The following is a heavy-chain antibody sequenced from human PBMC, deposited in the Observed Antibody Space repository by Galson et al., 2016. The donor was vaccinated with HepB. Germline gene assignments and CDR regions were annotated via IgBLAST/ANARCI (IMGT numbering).Heavy chain of an antibody. D-gene: IGHD3-10*01. J-gene: IGHJ6*02. CDR3: TRVPITVVRGLAYYYGMDV. Sequence: SLRLSCAASGFTFGDYAMSWVRQAPGKGLEYIGFIRSEAYGGATEYAASVKDRFTISRDDSKSIAYLQMSSLKTEDTAMYYCTRVPITVVRGLAYYYGMDVWGQGTTVTVSS. CDR1: GFTFGDYA. V-gene: IGHV3-49*04. CDR2: IRSEAYGGAT.